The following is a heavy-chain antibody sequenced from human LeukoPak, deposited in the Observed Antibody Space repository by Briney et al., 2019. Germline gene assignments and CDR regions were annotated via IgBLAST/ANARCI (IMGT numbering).Heavy chain of an antibody. CDR3: ARVKSIGDTFLDY. Sequence: ASVKVSCKASRYTFTSYYMHWMRQAPGQGLEWMGLINPSGGSTSYAQKFQGRVTMTRDTSTSTAYMELSSLRSEDTAVYYCARVKSIGDTFLDYWGQGTLVTVSS. CDR2: INPSGGST. V-gene: IGHV1-46*01. J-gene: IGHJ4*02. CDR1: RYTFTSYY. D-gene: IGHD3-16*01.